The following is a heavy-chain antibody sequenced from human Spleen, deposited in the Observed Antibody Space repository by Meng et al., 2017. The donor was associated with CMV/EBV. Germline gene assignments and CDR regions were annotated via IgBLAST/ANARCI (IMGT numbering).Heavy chain of an antibody. CDR3: ARESTNGRGNSGWYPFDI. Sequence: GGSLRLSSAASGFTFSSYDMHWVRQATGKGLEWVSAIGTAGDTYYPGSVKGRFTISRENAKNSLYLQMNSLRAGDTAVYYCARESTNGRGNSGWYPFDIWGQGTMVTVSS. CDR2: IGTAGDT. V-gene: IGHV3-13*01. J-gene: IGHJ3*02. D-gene: IGHD4-23*01. CDR1: GFTFSSYD.